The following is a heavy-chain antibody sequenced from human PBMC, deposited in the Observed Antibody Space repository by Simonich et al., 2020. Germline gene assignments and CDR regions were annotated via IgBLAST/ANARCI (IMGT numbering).Heavy chain of an antibody. CDR3: ARDFRLQLVEIGTYYYYGMDV. CDR1: GFTFSSYE. CDR2: ISSSGSTI. J-gene: IGHJ6*02. V-gene: IGHV3-48*03. D-gene: IGHD6-6*01. Sequence: EVQLVESGGGLVQPGGSLRLSCAASGFTFSSYEMNWVRRAPGKGLEWVSYISSSGSTIYYADSVKGRFTISRDNAKNSLYLQRNSLRAEDTAVYYCARDFRLQLVEIGTYYYYGMDVWGQGTTVTVSS.